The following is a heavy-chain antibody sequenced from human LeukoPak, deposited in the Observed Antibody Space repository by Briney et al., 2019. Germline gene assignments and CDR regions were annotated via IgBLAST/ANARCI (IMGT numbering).Heavy chain of an antibody. J-gene: IGHJ4*02. D-gene: IGHD5-24*01. CDR3: ARNGREMGNDY. CDR2: IYHSGST. CDR1: GYSISSGYY. V-gene: IGHV4-38-2*02. Sequence: PSETLSLTCTVSGYSISSGYYWGWIRQPPWKGLEWIGSIYHSGSTYYNPSLKSRVTISVDTSKNQFSLKLSSVTAADAAVYYCARNGREMGNDYWGQGTLVTVSS.